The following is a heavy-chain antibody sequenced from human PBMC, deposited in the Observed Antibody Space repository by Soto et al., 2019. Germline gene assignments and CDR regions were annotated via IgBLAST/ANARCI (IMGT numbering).Heavy chain of an antibody. CDR2: INPNSGGT. D-gene: IGHD3-10*01. J-gene: IGHJ5*02. CDR1: GYTFTGYY. Sequence: ASVKVSCKASGYTFTGYYMHWVRQAPGQGLEWMGWINPNSGGTNYAQKFQGRVTMTRDTSISTAYMELSRLRSDDTAVYYCARDPPMARGVIAWFDPWGQGTLVTVSS. CDR3: ARDPPMARGVIAWFDP. V-gene: IGHV1-2*02.